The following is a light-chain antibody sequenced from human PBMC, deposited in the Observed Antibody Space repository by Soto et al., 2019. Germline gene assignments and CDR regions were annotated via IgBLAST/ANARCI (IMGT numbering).Light chain of an antibody. Sequence: QSVLTQPPSVSGAPRQRVTISCSGTSSSIGAGYEVHWYHQLPGTAPKLVVSGNGNRPSGIPDRLSASMSVSSASLAITGLQAEDEGHYYCQSYDNRLTAYVFGTGTKLTVL. J-gene: IGLJ1*01. V-gene: IGLV1-40*01. CDR3: QSYDNRLTAYV. CDR1: SSSIGAGYE. CDR2: GNG.